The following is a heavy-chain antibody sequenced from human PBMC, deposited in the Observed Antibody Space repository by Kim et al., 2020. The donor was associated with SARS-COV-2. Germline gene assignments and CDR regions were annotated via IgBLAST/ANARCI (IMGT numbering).Heavy chain of an antibody. Sequence: RKFQGRVTITADESTSTAYMELSSLRSEDTAVYYCARGDSSGYYYNAFDIWGQGTMVTVSS. CDR3: ARGDSSGYYYNAFDI. V-gene: IGHV1-69*01. D-gene: IGHD3-22*01. J-gene: IGHJ3*02.